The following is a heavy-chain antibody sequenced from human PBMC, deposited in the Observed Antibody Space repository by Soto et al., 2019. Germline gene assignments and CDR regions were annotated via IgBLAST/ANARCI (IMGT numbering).Heavy chain of an antibody. CDR2: ISSSSSYI. D-gene: IGHD6-6*01. V-gene: IGHV3-21*01. J-gene: IGHJ4*02. CDR3: ARVPTTAENVGYSSSPGNY. Sequence: PGGSLRLSCAASGFTFSSYSMNWVRHAPGKGLEWVSSISSSSSYIYYADSVKGRFTISRDNAKNSLYLQMNSLRAEDTAVYYCARVPTTAENVGYSSSPGNYWGQGTLVTVSS. CDR1: GFTFSSYS.